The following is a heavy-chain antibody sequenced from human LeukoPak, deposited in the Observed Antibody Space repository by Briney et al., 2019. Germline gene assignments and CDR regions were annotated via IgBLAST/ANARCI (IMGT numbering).Heavy chain of an antibody. J-gene: IGHJ5*01. CDR3: AKGFWSSSWYDS. Sequence: PGGSLRLSCAASGFTFDDYAMYWVRQAQGKGLEWVSGISWNSNSIGYADSVKGRFTISRDNAKNSVYLQMDSLRAEDTAFYYCAKGFWSSSWYDSWGQGTLVTVSP. D-gene: IGHD3-3*01. CDR2: ISWNSNSI. CDR1: GFTFDDYA. V-gene: IGHV3-9*01.